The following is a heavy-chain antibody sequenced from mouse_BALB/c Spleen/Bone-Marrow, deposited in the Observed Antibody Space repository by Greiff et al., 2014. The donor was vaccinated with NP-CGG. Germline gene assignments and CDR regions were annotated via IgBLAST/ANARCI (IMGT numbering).Heavy chain of an antibody. CDR3: ARGIRYYGSIYGYLDV. CDR1: GFIFSDYY. CDR2: ISDGGSYT. J-gene: IGHJ1*01. D-gene: IGHD1-1*01. V-gene: IGHV5-4*02. Sequence: EVQGVESGGGLVKPGGSLKLSCAASGFIFSDYYMYWVRQTPEKRLEWVATISDGGSYTYYPDSVKGRFTISRDHAKNNLYLRMSSLKSEDTAMYYCARGIRYYGSIYGYLDVWGAGTAVTVSS.